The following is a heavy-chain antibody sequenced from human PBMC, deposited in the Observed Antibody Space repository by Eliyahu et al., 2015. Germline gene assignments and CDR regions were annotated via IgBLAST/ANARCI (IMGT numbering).Heavy chain of an antibody. Sequence: VQLVPSGAEVQKPGASVKVSCKASGYTFTSYAXHXVRQXPGQRLEWXGWINAGNGNTKYSQKFQGRVTITRDTSASTAYMELSSLRSEDTAVYYCANWVVTGAFDIWGQGTMVTVSS. V-gene: IGHV1-3*01. CDR3: ANWVVTGAFDI. CDR2: INAGNGNT. J-gene: IGHJ3*02. D-gene: IGHD2-21*02. CDR1: GYTFTSYA.